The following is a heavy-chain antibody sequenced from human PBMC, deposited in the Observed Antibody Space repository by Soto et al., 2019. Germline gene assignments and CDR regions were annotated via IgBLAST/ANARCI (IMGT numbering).Heavy chain of an antibody. Sequence: QVQLVESGGGVVQPGRSLRLSCAASGFTFRSYAMDWVRQAPGKGLEWVAVISYDGNNKYYADSVKGRFTISRDNSKNTLSLQMNSLRAEDTAVYYCARGDSNSWSDYWGQGTLVTVSS. J-gene: IGHJ4*02. CDR1: GFTFRSYA. CDR2: ISYDGNNK. V-gene: IGHV3-30*01. CDR3: ARGDSNSWSDY. D-gene: IGHD6-13*01.